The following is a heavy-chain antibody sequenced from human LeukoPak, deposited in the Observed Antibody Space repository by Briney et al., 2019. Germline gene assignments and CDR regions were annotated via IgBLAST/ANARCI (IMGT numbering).Heavy chain of an antibody. Sequence: PGGSLRLSCAASGFTFSSYGMNWVRQAPGKGLEWVSSISSDSNYIFYADSVQGRFTISRDNAENSLFLQMNSLRAEDTAVYYCASRYCTSTNCYAFDIWGQGTVVTVSS. CDR3: ASRYCTSTNCYAFDI. CDR1: GFTFSSYG. J-gene: IGHJ3*02. D-gene: IGHD2-2*01. V-gene: IGHV3-21*01. CDR2: ISSDSNYI.